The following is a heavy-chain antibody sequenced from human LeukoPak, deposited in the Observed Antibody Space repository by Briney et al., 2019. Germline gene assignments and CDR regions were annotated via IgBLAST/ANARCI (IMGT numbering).Heavy chain of an antibody. V-gene: IGHV3-7*01. CDR3: ARDGAAPGLYFDS. J-gene: IGHJ4*02. D-gene: IGHD6-13*01. Sequence: PGGSLRLSCAASGFTFSSYWMSWVRQAPGKGLEWVANIKQDGSEKYYVDSVKGRFTISRDNAKNSLYLQMNSLRAEDTAVYYCARDGAAPGLYFDSWGQGTLVTVSS. CDR2: IKQDGSEK. CDR1: GFTFSSYW.